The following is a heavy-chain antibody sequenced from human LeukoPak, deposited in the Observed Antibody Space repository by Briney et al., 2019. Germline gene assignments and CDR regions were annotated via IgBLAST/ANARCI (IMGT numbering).Heavy chain of an antibody. V-gene: IGHV3-73*01. CDR1: GFTFSGSA. Sequence: GGSLRLSCAASGFTFSGSAMHWVRQASGKGLEWVGRIRSKANSCATAYAASVKGRFTISRDDSKNTAYLQMNSLKTEDTAVYYCTRLRGYDILTGYYASGAFDIWGQGTMVTVSS. J-gene: IGHJ3*02. D-gene: IGHD3-9*01. CDR3: TRLRGYDILTGYYASGAFDI. CDR2: IRSKANSCAT.